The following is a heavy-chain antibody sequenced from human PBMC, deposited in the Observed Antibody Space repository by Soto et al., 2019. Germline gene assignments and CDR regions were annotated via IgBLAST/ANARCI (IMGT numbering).Heavy chain of an antibody. CDR2: INHSGST. V-gene: IGHV4-34*01. D-gene: IGHD3-10*01. CDR3: ARGMTGIIRGWFEP. Sequence: LSLTCAVYGGSFICYYWSWIRQPPGKGLEWIGEINHSGSTNYNPSLKSRVTISVDTSKNQFSLKLSSVTAADTAVYYCARGMTGIIRGWFEPWGQGTLVTVSS. CDR1: GGSFICYY. J-gene: IGHJ5*02.